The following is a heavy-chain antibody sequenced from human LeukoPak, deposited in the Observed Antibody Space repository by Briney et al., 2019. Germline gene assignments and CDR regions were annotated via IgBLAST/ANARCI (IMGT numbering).Heavy chain of an antibody. CDR1: GFTFSSYG. Sequence: GRSLRLSCAASGFTFSSYGMHWVRQAPGKGLEWVAVIGYDGSNRYYADSVKGRFTISRDNSKNTLYLQMSSLRAEDTAVYYCASLRDGYNTLDAFDIWGQGTMVTVSS. CDR3: ASLRDGYNTLDAFDI. D-gene: IGHD5-24*01. V-gene: IGHV3-33*01. CDR2: IGYDGSNR. J-gene: IGHJ3*02.